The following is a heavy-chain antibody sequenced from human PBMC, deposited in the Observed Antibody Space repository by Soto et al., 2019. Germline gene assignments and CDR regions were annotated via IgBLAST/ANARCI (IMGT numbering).Heavy chain of an antibody. D-gene: IGHD1-7*01. J-gene: IGHJ4*02. CDR2: YYYSGSN. V-gene: IGHV4-59*01. CDR1: GDSISNYY. Sequence: SETLSLTCTVSGDSISNYYWSWIRQSPGKGLEWIGCYYYSGSNNYNPSLKSRVTMSIDASKTRFSLRLRSVTAADTAVYYCARRQNWNYLFDNWGQGALVTVSS. CDR3: ARRQNWNYLFDN.